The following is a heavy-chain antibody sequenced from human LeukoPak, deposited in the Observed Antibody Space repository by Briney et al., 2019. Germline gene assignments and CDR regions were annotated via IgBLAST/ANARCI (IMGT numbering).Heavy chain of an antibody. D-gene: IGHD5-24*01. V-gene: IGHV3-23*01. CDR3: AKDSFRWLPKAHFDY. CDR2: ISGSGGST. J-gene: IGHJ4*02. Sequence: PGRPLRLSCAASGFTFSSYAMSWVRQAPGKGLEWVSAISGSGGSTYYADSVKGRFTISRDNSKNTLYLQMNSLRAEDTAVYYCAKDSFRWLPKAHFDYWGQGTLVTVSS. CDR1: GFTFSSYA.